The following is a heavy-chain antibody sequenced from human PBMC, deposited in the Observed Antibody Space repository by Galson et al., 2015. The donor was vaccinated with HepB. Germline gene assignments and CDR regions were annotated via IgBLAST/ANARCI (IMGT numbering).Heavy chain of an antibody. D-gene: IGHD1-7*01. CDR3: ARPGGTTTAPRDYGMDV. CDR2: IDPSDSYT. Sequence: QSGAEVKKPGESLRISCKGSGYSFTSYWISWVRQMPGKGLEWMGRIDPSDSYTNYSPSFQGHVTISADKSISTAYLQWSSLKASDTAMYYCARPGGTTTAPRDYGMDVWGQGTTVTVSS. J-gene: IGHJ6*02. V-gene: IGHV5-10-1*01. CDR1: GYSFTSYW.